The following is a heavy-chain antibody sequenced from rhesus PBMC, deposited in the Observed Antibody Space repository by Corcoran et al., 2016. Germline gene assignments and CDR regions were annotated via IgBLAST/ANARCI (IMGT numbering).Heavy chain of an antibody. Sequence: QLQLQESGPGLVKPSETLSVTCAVSGGPISSSYWRWIRTAPGKGLEWIGCFYGSDSGTNHNPSLKSRVTLSVDTSKNQLSLKLSSVTAADTAVYYCARVSTVTLEFDYWGQGVLVTVSS. V-gene: IGHV4-169*01. CDR3: ARVSTVTLEFDY. J-gene: IGHJ4*01. D-gene: IGHD4-35*01. CDR2: FYGSDSGT. CDR1: GGPISSSY.